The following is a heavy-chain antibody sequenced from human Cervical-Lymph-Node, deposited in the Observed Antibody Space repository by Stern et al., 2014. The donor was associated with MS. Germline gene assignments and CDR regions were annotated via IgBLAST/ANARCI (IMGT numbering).Heavy chain of an antibody. CDR2: IVLVVDTT. D-gene: IGHD4-17*01. J-gene: IGHJ2*01. V-gene: IGHV1-69*08. CDR1: GGSFSSYS. Sequence: QVQLVQSGTEVRKPGSSVRVSCQASGGSFSSYSIAWVRQAPGQGLEWMGRIVLVVDTTNYALKYQGRVTITADKSTATAYMQVSSLTSDDTAVYYCARSGYADSRSWYFDLWGRGTLVIVSS. CDR3: ARSGYADSRSWYFDL.